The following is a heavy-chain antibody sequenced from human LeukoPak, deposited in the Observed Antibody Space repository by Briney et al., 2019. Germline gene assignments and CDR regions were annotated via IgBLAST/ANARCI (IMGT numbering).Heavy chain of an antibody. CDR1: GFTFSSYS. CDR3: ASIAVAPPDY. D-gene: IGHD6-19*01. Sequence: PGGSLRLSCAASGFTFSSYSMNWVRQAPGKGLEWVSSISSSSSYIYYADSVRGRFTISRDNAKNSLYLQMNSLRAEDTAVYYCASIAVAPPDYWGQGTLVTVSS. J-gene: IGHJ4*02. V-gene: IGHV3-21*01. CDR2: ISSSSSYI.